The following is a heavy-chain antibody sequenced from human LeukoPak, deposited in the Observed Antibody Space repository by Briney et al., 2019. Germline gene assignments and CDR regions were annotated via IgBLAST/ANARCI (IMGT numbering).Heavy chain of an antibody. V-gene: IGHV3-23*01. CDR3: ATSRVVPAAMYGMDV. CDR1: GFTFSSYA. D-gene: IGHD2-2*01. Sequence: GGSLRLSCAASGFTFSSYAMSWVRQAPGKGLEWVSAISGSGGSTYYADSVKGRFTISRDNSKNTLYLQMDSLRAEDTAVYYCATSRVVPAAMYGMDVWGQGTTVTVSS. CDR2: ISGSGGST. J-gene: IGHJ6*02.